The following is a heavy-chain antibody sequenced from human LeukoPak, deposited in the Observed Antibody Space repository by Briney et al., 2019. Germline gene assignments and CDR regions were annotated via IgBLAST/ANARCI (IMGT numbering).Heavy chain of an antibody. CDR3: ARAGTVTTLGAFDI. D-gene: IGHD4-17*01. J-gene: IGHJ3*02. CDR2: IYYSGST. CDR1: GGSISSGDYY. Sequence: PSETLSLTCTVSGGSISSGDYYWSWIRQPPGKGLEWIGYIYYSGSTYYNPSLQSRVTISVDTSKNQFSLKLSSVTAADTAVYYCARAGTVTTLGAFDIWGQGTMVTASS. V-gene: IGHV4-30-4*08.